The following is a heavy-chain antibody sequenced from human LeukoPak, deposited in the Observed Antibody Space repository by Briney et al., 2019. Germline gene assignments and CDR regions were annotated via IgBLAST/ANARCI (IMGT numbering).Heavy chain of an antibody. V-gene: IGHV3-11*04. CDR1: GFTFSDYY. CDR2: ISSSGSTI. CDR3: ARDLGSSSGWYEPLDY. D-gene: IGHD6-19*01. J-gene: IGHJ4*02. Sequence: GGSLRLSCAASGFTFSDYYMSWIRQAPGKGLEWVSYISSSGSTIYYADSVKGRFTISRDNSKNTLYLQMNSLRAEDTAVYYCARDLGSSSGWYEPLDYWGQGTLVTVSS.